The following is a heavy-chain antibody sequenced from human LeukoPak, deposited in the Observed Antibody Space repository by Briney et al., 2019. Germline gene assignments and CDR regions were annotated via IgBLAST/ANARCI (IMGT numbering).Heavy chain of an antibody. D-gene: IGHD1-26*01. CDR2: IWYDGSNK. Sequence: GGSLRLSCAASGFTFSSYGMHWVRQAPGKGLEWVAVIWYDGSNKYYADSVKGRFTISRDNSKNTLYPQMNSLRAEDTAVYYCARERRATLNWFDPWGQGTLVTVSS. CDR1: GFTFSSYG. CDR3: ARERRATLNWFDP. V-gene: IGHV3-33*01. J-gene: IGHJ5*02.